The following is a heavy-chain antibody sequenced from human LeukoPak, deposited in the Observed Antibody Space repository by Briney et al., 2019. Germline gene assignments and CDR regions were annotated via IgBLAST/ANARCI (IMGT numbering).Heavy chain of an antibody. V-gene: IGHV3-53*01. CDR3: ARDRPYSTSWYSSDS. Sequence: SGGSLRLSCAASGFIVSNSYMNWVRQTPGKGLEWVSVMHSGGSTYYSDSVKGRFTISRDNAKNTLYLQMNSLRAEDTAVYYCARDRPYSTSWYSSDSWGQGTLVTVSS. CDR2: MHSGGST. CDR1: GFIVSNSY. D-gene: IGHD6-13*01. J-gene: IGHJ4*02.